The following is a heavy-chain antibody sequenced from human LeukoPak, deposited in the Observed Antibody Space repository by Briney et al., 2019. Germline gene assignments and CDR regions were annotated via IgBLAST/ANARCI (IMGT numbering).Heavy chain of an antibody. J-gene: IGHJ5*02. CDR3: ARGGAGYCSSTSCYWFDP. CDR2: INHSGST. D-gene: IGHD2-2*01. CDR1: GGSLSGYY. Sequence: SETLSLTCAVYGGSLSGYYWSWIRQPPGKGLEWIGEINHSGSTNYNPSLKSRVTISVDTSKNQFSLKLSSVTAADTAVYYCARGGAGYCSSTSCYWFDPWGQGTLVTVSS. V-gene: IGHV4-34*01.